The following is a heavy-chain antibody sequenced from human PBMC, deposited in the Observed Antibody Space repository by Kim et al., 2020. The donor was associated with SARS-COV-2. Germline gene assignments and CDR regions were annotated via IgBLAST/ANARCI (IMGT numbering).Heavy chain of an antibody. CDR3: ARGYSSSWFNYYGMDV. V-gene: IGHV4-4*02. D-gene: IGHD6-13*01. J-gene: IGHJ6*02. Sequence: PSLRSRVTILVDKSKNQFSLKLSSVTAADTAVYYCARGYSSSWFNYYGMDVWGQGTTVTVSS.